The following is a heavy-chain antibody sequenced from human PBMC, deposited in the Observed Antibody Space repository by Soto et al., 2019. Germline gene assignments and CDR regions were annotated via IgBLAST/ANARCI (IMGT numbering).Heavy chain of an antibody. CDR1: GGTFNSYA. V-gene: IGHV1-69*13. J-gene: IGHJ4*02. CDR3: ARESRYCSGGSCYFLPGIDY. CDR2: IIPIFGTA. Sequence: SVKVSCKASGGTFNSYAISWVRQAQRQGLEWMGGIIPIFGTANYAQKFQGRVTITADESTSTAYMELSSLRSEDTAVYYCARESRYCSGGSCYFLPGIDYWGQGTLVTVSS. D-gene: IGHD2-15*01.